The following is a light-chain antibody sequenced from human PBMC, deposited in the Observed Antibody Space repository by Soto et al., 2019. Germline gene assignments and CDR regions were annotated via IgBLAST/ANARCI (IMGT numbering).Light chain of an antibody. J-gene: IGKJ4*01. CDR3: QQYNNWPLT. V-gene: IGKV3-15*01. CDR1: QSVSSN. CDR2: DAS. Sequence: EIVMTQSPATLSVSPGERATLSCRASQSVSSNLAWYQQKPGQTPRLLIYDASSRPTGIPARFSGSGSWTDFTLTISSLQSEEFAVYYWQQYNNWPLTFGGGTNVEIK.